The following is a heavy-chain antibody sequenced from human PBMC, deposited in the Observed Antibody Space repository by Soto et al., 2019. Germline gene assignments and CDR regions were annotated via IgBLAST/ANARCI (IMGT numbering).Heavy chain of an antibody. CDR1: GYTFTSYY. CDR3: ARVRNYYDSSGYYLVY. D-gene: IGHD3-22*01. Sequence: ASVKVSCKASGYTFTSYYMHWVRQAPGQGLEWMGIINPSGGSTSYAQKFQGRVTMTRDTSTSTVYVELSSLRSEDTAVYYCARVRNYYDSSGYYLVYWGQGTLVTVSS. V-gene: IGHV1-46*01. CDR2: INPSGGST. J-gene: IGHJ4*02.